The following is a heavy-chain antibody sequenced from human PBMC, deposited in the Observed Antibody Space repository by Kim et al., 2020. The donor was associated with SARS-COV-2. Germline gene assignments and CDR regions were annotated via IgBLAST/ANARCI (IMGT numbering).Heavy chain of an antibody. CDR2: SYYSGST. CDR1: GGSISSYS. CDR3: SSVKSGWYGEVSLFYP. Sequence: SESLSLTCTVAGGSISSYSWSWIRQPPGKGLAWIGSSYYSGSTKYNRSLKSRVTISVDTSKKQFSLKLSSVTAADTAVVYWSSVKSGWYGEVSLFYPGG. V-gene: IGHV4-59*13. J-gene: IGHJ5*02. D-gene: IGHD6-19*01.